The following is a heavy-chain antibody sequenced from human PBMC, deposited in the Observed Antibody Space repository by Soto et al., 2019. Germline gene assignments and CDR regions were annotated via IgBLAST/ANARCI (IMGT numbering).Heavy chain of an antibody. CDR3: ARVPDR. J-gene: IGHJ5*02. CDR1: GGSISSGGYS. V-gene: IGHV4-30-2*01. D-gene: IGHD2-2*01. Sequence: QVQLQESGSGLVKPSQTLSLTCAVSGGSISSGGYSWRWIRQPPGEGLEWIGYIYHSGSTYYNPALKSRVTISVDRSKNQFSLKLSSVTAAATSVYYGARVPDRWGQGTLVTVSS. CDR2: IYHSGST.